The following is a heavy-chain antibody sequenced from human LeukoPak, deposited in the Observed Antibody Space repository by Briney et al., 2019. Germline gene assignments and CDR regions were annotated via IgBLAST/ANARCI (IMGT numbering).Heavy chain of an antibody. CDR3: ARGGPAAMYYYMDV. Sequence: PGRSLRLSCAASGFTFSSYSMNWVRQAPGKGLEWVSSISSSSSYIYYADSVKGRFTISRDNAKNSLYLQMNSLRAEGTAVYYCARGGPAAMYYYMDVWGKGTTVTVSS. CDR1: GFTFSSYS. CDR2: ISSSSSYI. V-gene: IGHV3-21*01. D-gene: IGHD2-2*01. J-gene: IGHJ6*03.